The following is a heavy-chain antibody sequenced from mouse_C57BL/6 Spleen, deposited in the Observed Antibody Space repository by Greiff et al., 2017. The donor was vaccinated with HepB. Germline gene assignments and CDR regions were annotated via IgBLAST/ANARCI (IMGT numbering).Heavy chain of an antibody. Sequence: EVQLQQSGAELVKPGASVKLSCTASGFNIKDYYMHWVKQRTEQGLEWIGRIDPEDGETKYAPKVQGKATITADTASNTAYLQLSSLTSEDTAVYYCARGLRGAYFDYWGQGTTLTVSS. CDR1: GFNIKDYY. CDR3: ARGLRGAYFDY. J-gene: IGHJ2*01. D-gene: IGHD2-4*01. CDR2: IDPEDGET. V-gene: IGHV14-2*01.